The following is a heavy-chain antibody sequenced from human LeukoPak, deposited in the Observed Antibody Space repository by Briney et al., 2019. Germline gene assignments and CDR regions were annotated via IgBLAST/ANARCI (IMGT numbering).Heavy chain of an antibody. J-gene: IGHJ4*02. D-gene: IGHD1-7*01. Sequence: SETLSLTCSVSGYSISSGYFWGWIRQPPGKGLEWIGSISRSGTTYYNPFLKSRVTISADTSKNHFSLRLTSVTAADTAVYYCSREEGGTTIDYWGQGALVTVSS. CDR3: SREEGGTTIDY. V-gene: IGHV4-38-2*02. CDR2: ISRSGTT. CDR1: GYSISSGYF.